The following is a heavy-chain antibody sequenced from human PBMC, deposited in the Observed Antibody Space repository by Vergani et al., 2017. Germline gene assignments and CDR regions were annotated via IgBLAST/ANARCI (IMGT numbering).Heavy chain of an antibody. CDR2: ISYDGSNK. CDR3: ARVPSVTTAKSYYYYGMDV. J-gene: IGHJ6*02. D-gene: IGHD4-17*01. Sequence: QVQLVESGGGVVQPGRSLRLSCAASGFTFSSYAMHWVRQAPGKGLEWVAVISYDGSNKYYADSVKGRFTIIRDNSKNTLYLQMNSLRAEDTAVYYCARVPSVTTAKSYYYYGMDVWGQGTTVTVSS. CDR1: GFTFSSYA. V-gene: IGHV3-30*01.